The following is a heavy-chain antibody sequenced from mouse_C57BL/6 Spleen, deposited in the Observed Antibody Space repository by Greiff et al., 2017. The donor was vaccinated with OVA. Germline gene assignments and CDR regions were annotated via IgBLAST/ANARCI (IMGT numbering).Heavy chain of an antibody. Sequence: QVQLKESGAELVRPGTSVKVSCKASGYAFTNYLIEWVKQRPGQGLEWIGVINPGSGGTNSNEKFKGKATLTADKSSSTAYMQLSSLTPEDSAVYFCAREGNGYDGFAYWGQGTLVTVSA. CDR3: AREGNGYDGFAY. J-gene: IGHJ3*01. V-gene: IGHV1-54*01. CDR2: INPGSGGT. D-gene: IGHD2-2*01. CDR1: GYAFTNYL.